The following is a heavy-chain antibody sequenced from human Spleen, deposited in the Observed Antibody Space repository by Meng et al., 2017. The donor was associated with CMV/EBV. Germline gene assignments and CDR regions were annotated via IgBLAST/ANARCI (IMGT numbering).Heavy chain of an antibody. CDR2: ISAYNGNT. J-gene: IGHJ6*02. Sequence: ASVKVSCKASGGTFSSYAISWVRQAPGQGLEWMGWISAYNGNTNYAQKLQDRVTMTTDTSTSTAYMELRSLRSDDTAVYYCARGAISYDFWSQTAYGMDVWGQGTTVTVSS. V-gene: IGHV1-18*01. D-gene: IGHD3-3*01. CDR1: GGTFSSYA. CDR3: ARGAISYDFWSQTAYGMDV.